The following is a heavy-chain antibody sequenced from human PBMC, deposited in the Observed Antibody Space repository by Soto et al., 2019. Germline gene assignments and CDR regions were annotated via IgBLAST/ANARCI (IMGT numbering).Heavy chain of an antibody. CDR1: GYTFTGYY. V-gene: IGHV1-2*04. CDR2: INPNSGGT. D-gene: IGHD5-12*01. CDR3: ARALGYSGYAGMDV. Sequence: ASVKVSCKASGYTFTGYYMHWVRQAPGQGLEWMGWINPNSGGTNYEQKFQGWVTMTRDTSISTAYMELSRLRSDDTAVYYCARALGYSGYAGMDVWGQGTTVTVSS. J-gene: IGHJ6*02.